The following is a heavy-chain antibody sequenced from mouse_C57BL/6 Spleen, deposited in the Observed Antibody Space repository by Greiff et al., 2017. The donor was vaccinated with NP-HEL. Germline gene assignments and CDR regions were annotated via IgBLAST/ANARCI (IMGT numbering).Heavy chain of an antibody. Sequence: EVKLVESGGGLVKPGGSLKLSCAASGFTFSDYGMHWVRQAPEKGLEWVAYISSGSSTIYYADTVKGRFTISRDNAKNTLFLQMTSLRSEDTAMYYCARAGYIYYYAMGYWGQGTSVTVSS. CDR1: GFTFSDYG. V-gene: IGHV5-17*01. CDR2: ISSGSSTI. D-gene: IGHD2-2*01. CDR3: ARAGYIYYYAMGY. J-gene: IGHJ4*01.